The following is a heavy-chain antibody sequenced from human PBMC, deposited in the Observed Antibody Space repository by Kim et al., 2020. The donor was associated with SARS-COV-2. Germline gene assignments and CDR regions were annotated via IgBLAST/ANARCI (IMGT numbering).Heavy chain of an antibody. CDR2: ISYDGSNK. J-gene: IGHJ6*02. D-gene: IGHD2-21*02. CDR3: ARSRLLFGGIYGMDV. Sequence: GGSLRLSCAASGFTFSSYAMHWVRQAPGKGLEWVAVISYDGSNKYYADSVKGRFTISRDNSKNTLYLQMNSLRAEDTAVYYCARSRLLFGGIYGMDVWGQGTTVTVSS. CDR1: GFTFSSYA. V-gene: IGHV3-30-3*01.